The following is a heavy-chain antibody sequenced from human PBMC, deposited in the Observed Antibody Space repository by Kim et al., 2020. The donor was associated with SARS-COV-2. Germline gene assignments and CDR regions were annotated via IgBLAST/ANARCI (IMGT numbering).Heavy chain of an antibody. CDR3: AGELPGDYYYYGMDV. CDR2: FYYSGST. D-gene: IGHD1-26*01. J-gene: IGHJ6*02. V-gene: IGHV4-39*01. Sequence: SETLSLTCTVSGGSISSSSYNWGWIRQPPGKGLEWIGSFYYSGSTYSNPTLKSRVTISVDTSKNQFSLKLSSVTAAATAVYYCAGELPGDYYYYGMDVWGQGTTVTVSS. CDR1: GGSISSSSYN.